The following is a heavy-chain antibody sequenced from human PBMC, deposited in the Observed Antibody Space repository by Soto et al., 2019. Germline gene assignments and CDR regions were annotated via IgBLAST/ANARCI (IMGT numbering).Heavy chain of an antibody. CDR1: GGSISSSSYY. V-gene: IGHV4-39*01. CDR3: ARGPSSGWYFEY. J-gene: IGHJ4*02. Sequence: SETLSLTCTVSGGSISSSSYYWGWIRQPPGKGLEWIGSIYYSGSTYYNPSLKSRVTISVDTSKNQFSLKLSSVTAADTAVYYCARGPSSGWYFEYWGQGTLVTVSS. CDR2: IYYSGST. D-gene: IGHD6-19*01.